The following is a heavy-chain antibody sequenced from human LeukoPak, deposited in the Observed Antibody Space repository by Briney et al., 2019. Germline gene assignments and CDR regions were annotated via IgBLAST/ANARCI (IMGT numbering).Heavy chain of an antibody. CDR2: MNPNSGNT. CDR3: ARGEKKAAAGTSPHGRVRNYYYYYMDV. D-gene: IGHD6-13*01. CDR1: GYTFTSYD. Sequence: ASVKVSCKASGYTFTSYDINWVRQATGQGLEWTGWMNPNSGNTGYAQKFQGRVTITRNTSISTAYMELSSLRSEDTAVYYCARGEKKAAAGTSPHGRVRNYYYYYMDVWGKGTTVTVSS. J-gene: IGHJ6*03. V-gene: IGHV1-8*03.